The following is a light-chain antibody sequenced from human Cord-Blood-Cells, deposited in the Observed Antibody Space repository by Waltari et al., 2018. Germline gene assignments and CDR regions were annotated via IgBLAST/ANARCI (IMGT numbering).Light chain of an antibody. Sequence: QSALTQPPSASGSPGQSVTISCTGTSRDVGGYNYVSWYQQHPGNAPNLMIHEVSKRPSGVPDHFSGSKSGNTASLTVSGLQAEDEADYYCSSYAGSNNWVFGGGTKLTVL. CDR3: SSYAGSNNWV. V-gene: IGLV2-8*01. CDR1: SRDVGGYNY. J-gene: IGLJ3*02. CDR2: EVS.